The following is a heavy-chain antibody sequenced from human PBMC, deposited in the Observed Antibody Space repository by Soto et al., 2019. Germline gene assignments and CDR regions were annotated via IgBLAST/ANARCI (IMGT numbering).Heavy chain of an antibody. CDR1: GFTFNNFG. D-gene: IGHD6-19*01. CDR2: ISFDGSNE. V-gene: IGHV3-30*03. Sequence: QVQLVESGGGVVQPGRSLRLSCAASGFTFNNFGMHWVRLAPGKGLEWVAVISFDGSNEYYVDLVKGRFTISRDNSKNTLYLQMNSLRLEDSAVYYCATGLYRSRRYGGIDSWGQGILVTVSS. CDR3: ATGLYRSRRYGGIDS. J-gene: IGHJ4*02.